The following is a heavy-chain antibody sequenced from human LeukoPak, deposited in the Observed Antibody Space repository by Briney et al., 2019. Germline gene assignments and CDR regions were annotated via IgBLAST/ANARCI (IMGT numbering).Heavy chain of an antibody. D-gene: IGHD6-13*01. CDR2: IIPIFGTA. CDR1: GGTFSSYA. J-gene: IGHJ4*02. V-gene: IGHV1-69*06. Sequence: ASVKVSCKASGGTFSSYAISWVRQAPGQGLEWMGRIIPIFGTANYAQKFQGRVTITADKSTSTAYMELGSLRSEDTAVYYCATHIKAAAGTELWGQGTLVTVSS. CDR3: ATHIKAAAGTEL.